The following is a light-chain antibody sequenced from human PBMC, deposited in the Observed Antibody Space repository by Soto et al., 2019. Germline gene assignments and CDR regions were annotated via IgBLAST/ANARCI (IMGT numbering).Light chain of an antibody. CDR1: QSVRTS. V-gene: IGKV3-15*01. CDR2: RAS. Sequence: EIVMTQSPDTLSLSPGERATLSCRASQSVRTSLAWYQQKPGQAPSLLIFRASTRVTGVPARFTGRGSGTDFTLTISGLQSEDSAVYYCQQYDNWPPITFGQGRLLETK. J-gene: IGKJ5*01. CDR3: QQYDNWPPIT.